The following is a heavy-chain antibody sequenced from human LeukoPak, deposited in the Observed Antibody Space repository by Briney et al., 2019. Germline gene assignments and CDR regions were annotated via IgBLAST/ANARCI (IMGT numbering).Heavy chain of an antibody. CDR3: AKRPPSSDAEYFQH. V-gene: IGHV3-23*01. D-gene: IGHD6-6*01. J-gene: IGHJ1*01. CDR2: ISDGGDRP. Sequence: GGSLRLSCAASGFTFSTYGMSWVRQAPGKGLEWVSAISDGGDRPYCADSVKGRFTISRDNSKSTLYLQMNSLRAEDTAVYYCAKRPPSSDAEYFQHWGQGTLVTVSS. CDR1: GFTFSTYG.